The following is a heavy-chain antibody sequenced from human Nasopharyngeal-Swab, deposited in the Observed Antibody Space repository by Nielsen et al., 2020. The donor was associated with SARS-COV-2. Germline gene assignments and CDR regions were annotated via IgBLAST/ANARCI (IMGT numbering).Heavy chain of an antibody. D-gene: IGHD6-13*01. CDR1: GFTFSSYE. CDR3: AREASSWLPFDY. Sequence: GGSLRPSCAASGFTFSSYEMNWVRQAPGKGLEWVSYISSSGSTIYYADSVKGRFTISRDNAKNSLYLQMNSLRAEDTAVYYCAREASSWLPFDYWGQGTLVTVSS. CDR2: ISSSGSTI. V-gene: IGHV3-48*03. J-gene: IGHJ4*02.